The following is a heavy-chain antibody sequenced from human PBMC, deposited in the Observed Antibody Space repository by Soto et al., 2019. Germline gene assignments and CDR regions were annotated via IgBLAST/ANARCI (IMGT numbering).Heavy chain of an antibody. J-gene: IGHJ4*02. D-gene: IGHD3-3*01. CDR3: ARYYGASPDY. CDR1: GFTFTTYW. CDR2: INPDGSRT. Sequence: EVQLVESGGGLVQPGGSLRLSCAASGFTFTTYWMHWVRQAPGKGLVWVSRINPDGSRTGYADSVKGRFTISRDNAKNRLYLQMNSLGAEATAVYYCARYYGASPDYWGQGTLVTVSS. V-gene: IGHV3-74*01.